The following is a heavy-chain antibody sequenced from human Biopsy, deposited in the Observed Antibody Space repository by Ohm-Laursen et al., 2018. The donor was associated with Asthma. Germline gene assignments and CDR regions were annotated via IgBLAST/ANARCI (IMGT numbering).Heavy chain of an antibody. D-gene: IGHD2-21*02. V-gene: IGHV3-30*03. CDR3: ARSDCGSGGYCYIPFYF. CDR1: GFTFSSYG. Sequence: SLRLSCAASGFTFSSYGMHWVRQAPGKGLEWVALISNDGSSKYYADSVKGRSTISRDISKNTLYLQMNSLRAEDTAVYYCARSDCGSGGYCYIPFYFWGQGTLVTVSS. J-gene: IGHJ4*02. CDR2: ISNDGSSK.